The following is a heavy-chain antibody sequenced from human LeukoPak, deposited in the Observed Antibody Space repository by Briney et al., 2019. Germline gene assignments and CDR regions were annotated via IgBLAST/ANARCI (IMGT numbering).Heavy chain of an antibody. CDR3: ARGSRCSGGSCYAYYYYYMDV. CDR2: IYYSVST. J-gene: IGHJ6*03. D-gene: IGHD2-15*01. Sequence: SETLSLTCTVSGGSISSHYWSWIRKPPGKGQERIGYIYYSVSTNYNSYLKSRVTISVDASKNQFSLKLSSVTVADTAVYYCARGSRCSGGSCYAYYYYYMDVWGKGTTVTVSS. CDR1: GGSISSHY. V-gene: IGHV4-59*11.